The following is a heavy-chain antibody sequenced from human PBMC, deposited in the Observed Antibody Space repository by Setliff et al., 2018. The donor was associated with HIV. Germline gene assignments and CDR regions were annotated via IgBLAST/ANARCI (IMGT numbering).Heavy chain of an antibody. CDR3: ATRPRIAARPFDY. J-gene: IGHJ4*02. D-gene: IGHD6-6*01. V-gene: IGHV4-31*03. Sequence: KASETLSLTCSVSGVSVGSGDYYWHWIRQHPEKALEWIGYIFHSGDTYYNPSLKSRISMSVDTSKNQFSLELTSLTAADTAVYYCATRPRIAARPFDYWGQGTLVTVSS. CDR1: GVSVGSGDYY. CDR2: IFHSGDT.